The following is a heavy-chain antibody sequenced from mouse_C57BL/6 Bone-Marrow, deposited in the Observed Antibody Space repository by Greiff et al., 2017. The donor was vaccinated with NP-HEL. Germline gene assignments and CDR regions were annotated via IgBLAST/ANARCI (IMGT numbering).Heavy chain of an antibody. V-gene: IGHV1-64*01. CDR2: IHPNSGST. CDR1: GYTFTSYW. Sequence: QVHVKQPGAELVKPGASVKLSCKASGYTFTSYWMHWVKQRPGQGLEWIGMIHPNSGSTNYNEKFKSKATLTVDKSSSTAYMQLSSLTSEDSAVYYCALYGYGYYYAMDYWGQGTSVTVSS. D-gene: IGHD2-2*01. CDR3: ALYGYGYYYAMDY. J-gene: IGHJ4*01.